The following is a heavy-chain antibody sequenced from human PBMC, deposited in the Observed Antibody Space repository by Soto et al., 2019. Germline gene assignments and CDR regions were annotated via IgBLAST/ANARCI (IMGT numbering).Heavy chain of an antibody. CDR1: GDSVSTNSGA. D-gene: IGHD3-10*01. CDR3: ARSIGGYYYGMHV. Sequence: QTLSLTCVISGDSVSTNSGAWDWVRQSPSRGLEWLGRTYYRSKWYNDYDVSVKSRISINPDTSKNQLSLQLNSVTPEDTAVYYCARSIGGYYYGMHVWGQGSSVTVSS. J-gene: IGHJ6*02. CDR2: TYYRSKWYN. V-gene: IGHV6-1*01.